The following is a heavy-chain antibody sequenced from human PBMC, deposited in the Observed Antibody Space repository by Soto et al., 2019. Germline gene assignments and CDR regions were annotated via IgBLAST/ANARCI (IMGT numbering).Heavy chain of an antibody. CDR2: TIPLLNVA. Sequence: GASVKVSCKASGGTFSTSTFTWVRQAXXQGLEWMGRTIPLLNVADYAQDFQGRLTITADKSTSTTYMELTSLTSKDTAVYYCARDSPIGSTFSGYDAIDSWGQGTLVTVSS. D-gene: IGHD5-12*01. CDR1: GGTFSTST. V-gene: IGHV1-69*04. J-gene: IGHJ4*02. CDR3: ARDSPIGSTFSGYDAIDS.